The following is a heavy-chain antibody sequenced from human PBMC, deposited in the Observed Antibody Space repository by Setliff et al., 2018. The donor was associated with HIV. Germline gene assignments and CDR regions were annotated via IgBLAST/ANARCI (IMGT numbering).Heavy chain of an antibody. D-gene: IGHD5-12*01. V-gene: IGHV1-3*01. Sequence: ASVKVSCKASGYTFTDYAIYWMRQAPGQRLEWLGWINAGNGNTEYSQNFQGGVTISRDTSASTAYMELSSLRSEDTAVYYCARDSAIVTTIIDHYYGMDVWGQGTTVTVSS. J-gene: IGHJ6*02. CDR1: GYTFTDYA. CDR3: ARDSAIVTTIIDHYYGMDV. CDR2: INAGNGNT.